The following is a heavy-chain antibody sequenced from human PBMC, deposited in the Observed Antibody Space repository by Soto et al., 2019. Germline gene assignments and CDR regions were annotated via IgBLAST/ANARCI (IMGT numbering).Heavy chain of an antibody. CDR1: GFTFNSYR. J-gene: IGHJ4*02. CDR2: INQDGTEQ. D-gene: IGHD6-13*01. V-gene: IGHV3-7*01. CDR3: AQDHTSPGITGDN. Sequence: PGGSLRLSCAASGFTFNSYRMSWVRQAPGKGLQWVASINQDGTEQHYLDSVRGRFTVSRDNVGNSLYLQVNSLRAEDTAVYYCAQDHTSPGITGDNWGPGSLVTLSS.